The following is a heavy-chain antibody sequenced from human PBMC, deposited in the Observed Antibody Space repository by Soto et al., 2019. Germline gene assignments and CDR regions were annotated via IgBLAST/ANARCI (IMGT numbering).Heavy chain of an antibody. D-gene: IGHD1-1*01. J-gene: IGHJ4*02. Sequence: QVQLVESGGGVVQPGRSLRLSCAASGFSFSSYGMHWVRQAPGKGLEWVAMISYDGTDEYYADSVKGRFTISRDNSKNAVYLQMNRLRAEDTAVYYCAKQDSDWNDHVAYWGQGNLVTVSS. CDR3: AKQDSDWNDHVAY. V-gene: IGHV3-30*18. CDR2: ISYDGTDE. CDR1: GFSFSSYG.